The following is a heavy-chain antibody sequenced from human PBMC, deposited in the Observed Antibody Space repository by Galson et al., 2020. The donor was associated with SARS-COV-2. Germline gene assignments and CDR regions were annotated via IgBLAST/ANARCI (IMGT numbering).Heavy chain of an antibody. V-gene: IGHV3-30*02. Sequence: GRSLRLSSAPSGFTSIFQGMQCDSQAPGNGLEWLAFIRGDGHDPYNADSVTGRFTTLRDNSNNMMHRQMNSRRLEDTAVYYCAQDHRAINYRLAFDIWGKGTMGTVSS. CDR3: AQDHRAINYRLAFDI. D-gene: IGHD3-10*01. J-gene: IGHJ3*02. CDR2: IRGDGHDP. CDR1: GFTSIFQG.